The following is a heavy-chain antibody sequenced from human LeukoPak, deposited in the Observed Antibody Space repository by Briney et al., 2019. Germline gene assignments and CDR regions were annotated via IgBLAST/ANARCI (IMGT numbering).Heavy chain of an antibody. D-gene: IGHD3-3*01. J-gene: IGHJ4*02. CDR3: ARGITIFGVDPASYFDY. V-gene: IGHV3-53*04. CDR1: GFTVSSNY. CDR2: IYSGGST. Sequence: PGGSLRLSCAASGFTVSSNYMSWVRQAPGKGLEWVSVIYSGGSTYYADSVKGRFTISRHNSKNTLYLQMNSLRAEDTAVYYCARGITIFGVDPASYFDYWGQGTLVTVSS.